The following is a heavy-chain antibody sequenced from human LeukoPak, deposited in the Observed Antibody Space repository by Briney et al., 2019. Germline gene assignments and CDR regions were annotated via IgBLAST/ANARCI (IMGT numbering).Heavy chain of an antibody. CDR1: GGSISSYY. CDR2: IYTSGST. V-gene: IGHV4-4*07. D-gene: IGHD2-15*01. J-gene: IGHJ4*02. Sequence: SETLSLTCTVSGGSISSYYWSWIRQPAGKGLEWIGRIYTSGSTNYNPSLKSRVTMSVDTSKNQFSLKLSSVTAADTAVYYCAKVSWVVAATEVLDYWGQGTLVTVSS. CDR3: AKVSWVVAATEVLDY.